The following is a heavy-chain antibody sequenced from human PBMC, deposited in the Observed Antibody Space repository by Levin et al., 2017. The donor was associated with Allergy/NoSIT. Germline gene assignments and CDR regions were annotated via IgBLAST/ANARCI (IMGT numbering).Heavy chain of an antibody. D-gene: IGHD3-10*01. CDR1: GFTFSSFS. J-gene: IGHJ5*02. Sequence: PGGSLRLSCAGSGFTFSSFSFNWVRQTPGKGLEWLTFMSYDGTKKYYADSVKGRFTISRDNSKDTVYLQMNSLRPADTAVYYCARASGSGGYYPGFDPWGPGTLVSVSS. CDR2: MSYDGTKK. CDR3: ARASGSGGYYPGFDP. V-gene: IGHV3-30-3*01.